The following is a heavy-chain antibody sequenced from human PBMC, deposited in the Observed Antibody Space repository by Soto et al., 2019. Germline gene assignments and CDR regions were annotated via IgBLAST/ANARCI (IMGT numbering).Heavy chain of an antibody. J-gene: IGHJ6*02. Sequence: QVQLVESGGGVVQPGRSLRLSCAASGFTFSSYAMHWVRQAPGKGLEWVAVISYDGSNKYYADSVKGRFTISRDNSKNTLSLQMNSLRAEDTAVDYCARDSGTDYGMDVWGQGTTVTFSS. D-gene: IGHD3-10*01. CDR2: ISYDGSNK. CDR1: GFTFSSYA. V-gene: IGHV3-30-3*01. CDR3: ARDSGTDYGMDV.